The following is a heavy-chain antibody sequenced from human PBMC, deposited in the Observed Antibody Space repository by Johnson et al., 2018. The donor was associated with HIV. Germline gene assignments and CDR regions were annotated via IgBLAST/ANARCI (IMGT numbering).Heavy chain of an antibody. D-gene: IGHD3-22*01. J-gene: IGHJ3*02. CDR2: ISWNSGSI. Sequence: VQLVESGGGLIQPGRSLRLSCAASGFTFDDYAMHWVRQAPGKGLEWVSGISWNSGSIGYADSVKGRFNISRDNAKNSLYLQMNSLRAEDTALYYCAKAGIRITMRVRGAFDIWGQGTMVTVSS. CDR1: GFTFDDYA. V-gene: IGHV3-9*01. CDR3: AKAGIRITMRVRGAFDI.